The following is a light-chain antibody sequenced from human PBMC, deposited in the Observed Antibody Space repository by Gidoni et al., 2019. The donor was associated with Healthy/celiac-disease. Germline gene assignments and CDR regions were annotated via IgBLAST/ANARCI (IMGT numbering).Light chain of an antibody. Sequence: SALTQPPSQSPSPAHSVTISCPGTSSDVGSYNYVSWYQQHPGKAPKLMISEVSKRPSGVPDRFSGSKSGNTASLTVSGLQAEDEDDYYCSSYAGSNNFEVFGGGTKLTVL. CDR3: SSYAGSNNFEV. CDR2: EVS. V-gene: IGLV2-8*01. CDR1: SSDVGSYNY. J-gene: IGLJ2*01.